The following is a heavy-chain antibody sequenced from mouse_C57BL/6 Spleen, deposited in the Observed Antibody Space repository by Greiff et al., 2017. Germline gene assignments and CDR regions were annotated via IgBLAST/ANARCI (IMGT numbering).Heavy chain of an antibody. D-gene: IGHD2-3*01. CDR3: AREMIPTYYAMDY. CDR2: INPNNGGT. Sequence: EVQLQQSGPELVKPGASVKISCKASGYTFTDYYMNWVKQSHGKSLEWIGDINPNNGGTSYNQKFKGKATLTVDKSSSTAYMELRSLTSEDSAVYYCAREMIPTYYAMDYWGQGTSVTVSS. V-gene: IGHV1-26*01. CDR1: GYTFTDYY. J-gene: IGHJ4*01.